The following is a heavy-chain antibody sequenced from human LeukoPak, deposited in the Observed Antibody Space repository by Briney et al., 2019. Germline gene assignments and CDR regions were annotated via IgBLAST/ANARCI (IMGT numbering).Heavy chain of an antibody. D-gene: IGHD5-12*01. CDR3: ARDLFPGYSIGYHYGY. CDR1: GFTFSSHG. Sequence: GGSLRLSCAASGFTFSSHGMHWVRQAPGKGLEWVALISYDGNNKYSADSVKGRFTISRDNSKNTLYLQMNSLRGEDTAVYYCARDLFPGYSIGYHYGYWGQGTRVTVSS. CDR2: ISYDGNNK. J-gene: IGHJ4*02. V-gene: IGHV3-30*03.